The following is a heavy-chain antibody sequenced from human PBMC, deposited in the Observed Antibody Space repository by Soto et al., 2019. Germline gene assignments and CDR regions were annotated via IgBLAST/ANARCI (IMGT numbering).Heavy chain of an antibody. Sequence: SVEVSWKASGSTFTSYGIRWVRQAPGQGLECMGWISAYNGNTNYAQKLQVRVTMTTDTSTSTAYMELRSLRSDDTAVYYCARGQQKLVIYYFDTRGQGPLVSISS. CDR3: ARGQQKLVIYYFDT. CDR1: GSTFTSYG. J-gene: IGHJ4*02. V-gene: IGHV1-18*04. CDR2: ISAYNGNT. D-gene: IGHD6-13*01.